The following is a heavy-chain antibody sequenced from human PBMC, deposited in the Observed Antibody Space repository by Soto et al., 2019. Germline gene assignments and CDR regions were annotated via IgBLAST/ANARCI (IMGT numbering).Heavy chain of an antibody. J-gene: IGHJ6*02. CDR2: IYYSGTT. CDR1: GGSISDYH. CDR3: ARQSGGYYYYGMDV. V-gene: IGHV4-59*08. Sequence: WETLSLTCTVSGGSISDYHWSWIRQPPGKGLEWIGYIYYSGTTNYSPSLKSRVTISVDTSKNQFSLELSSVTAADSAIYYCARQSGGYYYYGMDVWGQGTTVTVS. D-gene: IGHD1-26*01.